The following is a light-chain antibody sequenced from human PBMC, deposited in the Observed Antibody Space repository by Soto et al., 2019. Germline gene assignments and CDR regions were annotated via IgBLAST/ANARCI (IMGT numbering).Light chain of an antibody. Sequence: DIQMTQSPSSLSASVGDRVTITCRASQSISNYLNWYQQKPGKAPKLQIYAASSLQSGVPSRFSGSGSGTDFTLTISSLQPEDFATYYCQESYSTPLTFGGGTKVDTK. V-gene: IGKV1-39*01. J-gene: IGKJ4*01. CDR2: AAS. CDR1: QSISNY. CDR3: QESYSTPLT.